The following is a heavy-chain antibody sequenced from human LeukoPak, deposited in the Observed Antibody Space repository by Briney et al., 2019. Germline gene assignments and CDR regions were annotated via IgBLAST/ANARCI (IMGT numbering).Heavy chain of an antibody. CDR2: ISYDGSNK. Sequence: GGSLRLSCAASGFTSSSYGMHWVRQAPGKGLEWVAVISYDGSNKYYADSVKGRFTISRDNSKNTLYLQMNSLRAEDTAVYYCAKGTSSDTAMVPVDYWGQGTLVTVSS. CDR1: GFTSSSYG. D-gene: IGHD5-18*01. V-gene: IGHV3-30*18. CDR3: AKGTSSDTAMVPVDY. J-gene: IGHJ4*02.